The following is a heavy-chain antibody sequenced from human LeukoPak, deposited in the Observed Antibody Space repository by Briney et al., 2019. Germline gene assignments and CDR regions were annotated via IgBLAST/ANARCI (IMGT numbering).Heavy chain of an antibody. CDR3: ARAMFRGVIPDY. CDR2: IYYSGST. D-gene: IGHD3-10*01. V-gene: IGHV4-59*01. Sequence: SETLSLTCTVSGGSISSYYWSWIRQPPGKGLEWIGYIYYSGSTNYNPSLKSRVTISVDTSKNQFSLKLSSVTAADTAVYYCARAMFRGVIPDYWGQGTLVTVSS. J-gene: IGHJ4*02. CDR1: GGSISSYY.